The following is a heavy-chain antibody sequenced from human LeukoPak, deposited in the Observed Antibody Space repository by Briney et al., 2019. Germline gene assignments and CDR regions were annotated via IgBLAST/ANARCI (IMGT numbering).Heavy chain of an antibody. CDR1: GFTVSSNY. J-gene: IGHJ6*03. D-gene: IGHD2-2*01. V-gene: IGHV3-53*01. CDR3: AKDAQDIVVVPAAEDYYYYYYMDV. CDR2: IYSGGST. Sequence: PGGSLRLSCAASGFTVSSNYMSWVRQAPGKGLEWVSVIYSGGSTYYADSVKGRFTISRDNSKNTLYLQMNSLRAEDTAVYYCAKDAQDIVVVPAAEDYYYYYYMDVWGKGTTVTVSS.